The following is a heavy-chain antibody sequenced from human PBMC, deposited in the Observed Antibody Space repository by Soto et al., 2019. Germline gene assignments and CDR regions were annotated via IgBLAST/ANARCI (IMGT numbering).Heavy chain of an antibody. Sequence: SETLSLTCAVSSDSISRSHWLTWVRQSPGKGLEWLGDIYYSGSVYYNPSLRSRISTSMNKSNNQFSLNLSSVTAADTAVYYCARGSFVTNYYYYHMDVWGKGTPVTVSS. V-gene: IGHV4-4*02. CDR3: ARGSFVTNYYYYHMDV. CDR2: IYYSGSV. J-gene: IGHJ6*03. D-gene: IGHD4-17*01. CDR1: SDSISRSHW.